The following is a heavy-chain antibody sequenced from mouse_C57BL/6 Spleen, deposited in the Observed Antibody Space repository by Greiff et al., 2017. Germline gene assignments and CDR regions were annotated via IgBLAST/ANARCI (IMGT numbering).Heavy chain of an antibody. Sequence: QVQLQQSGAELVMPGASVKLSCKASGYTFTSYWMHWVKQRPGQGLEWIGEIDPSDSYTNYNQKFKGKSTLTVDKSSSTAYMQLSSLTSEDSAVYYCAKGGGGYYFDYWGQGTTLTVSS. CDR1: GYTFTSYW. CDR2: IDPSDSYT. CDR3: AKGGGGYYFDY. J-gene: IGHJ2*01. V-gene: IGHV1-69*01. D-gene: IGHD3-2*02.